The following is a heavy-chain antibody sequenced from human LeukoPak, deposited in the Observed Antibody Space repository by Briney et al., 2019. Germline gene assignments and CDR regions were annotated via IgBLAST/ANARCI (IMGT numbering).Heavy chain of an antibody. CDR3: ARVIRQWLVRELWFDP. D-gene: IGHD6-19*01. CDR1: GGPISSYY. Sequence: KTSEPLSLTCTVSGGPISSYYWSWIPHPPGKALECIGYIYYSGSTNYNPSLKSRGNISVDTSKNQFSLKLSSVTAADTAVYYCARVIRQWLVRELWFDPWGQGTLVTVSS. V-gene: IGHV4-59*01. J-gene: IGHJ5*02. CDR2: IYYSGST.